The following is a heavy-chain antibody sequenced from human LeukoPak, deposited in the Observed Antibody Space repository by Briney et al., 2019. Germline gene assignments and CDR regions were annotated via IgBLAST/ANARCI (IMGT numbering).Heavy chain of an antibody. J-gene: IGHJ4*02. V-gene: IGHV1-69*06. CDR1: GGTFSSYA. CDR2: IIPIFGTA. CDR3: ASLAVADILGDDY. D-gene: IGHD6-19*01. Sequence: ASVKVSCKASGGTFSSYAISWVRQAPGQGLEWMGEIIPIFGTANYAQKFQGRVTVTADKSTSTAYMELSSLRSEDTAVYYCASLAVADILGDDYWGQGTLVTVSS.